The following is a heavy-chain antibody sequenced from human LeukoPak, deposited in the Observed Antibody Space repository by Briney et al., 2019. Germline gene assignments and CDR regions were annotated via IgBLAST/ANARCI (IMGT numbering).Heavy chain of an antibody. J-gene: IGHJ4*02. CDR3: ARDGTGYSSSWYGY. D-gene: IGHD6-13*01. Sequence: ASVKVSCKASGYTFTSYYMHWVRQAPGQGLEWMGWISAYNGNTNYAQKLQGRVTMTTDTSTSTAYMELRSLRSDDTAVYYCARDGTGYSSSWYGYWGQGTLVTVSS. CDR2: ISAYNGNT. V-gene: IGHV1-18*04. CDR1: GYTFTSYY.